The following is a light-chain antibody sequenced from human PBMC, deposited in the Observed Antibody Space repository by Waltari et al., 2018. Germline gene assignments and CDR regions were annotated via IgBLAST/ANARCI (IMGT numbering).Light chain of an antibody. Sequence: AIRITQSPSSLPASTGDRVTITCRASQGISSYLAWYQQKPGKAPKLLIYAASTLQSGVPSRFSGSGSGTDFTLTISCLQSEDFATYYCQQYYSYPSTFGQGTKVEIK. CDR3: QQYYSYPST. CDR1: QGISSY. J-gene: IGKJ1*01. CDR2: AAS. V-gene: IGKV1-8*01.